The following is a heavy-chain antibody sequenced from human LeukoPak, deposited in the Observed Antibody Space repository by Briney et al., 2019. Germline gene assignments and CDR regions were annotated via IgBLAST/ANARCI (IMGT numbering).Heavy chain of an antibody. CDR1: GGSISSYY. CDR3: ASSTYDYVWGSYLGPFDY. J-gene: IGHJ4*02. V-gene: IGHV4-59*01. D-gene: IGHD3-16*02. CDR2: IYYSGST. Sequence: SETLSLTCTGSGGSISSYYWSWIRQPPGKGLEGIGYIYYSGSTNYNPSLKSRVTISVDTSKNQFSLKLSSVTAADTAVYYCASSTYDYVWGSYLGPFDYWGQGTLVTVSS.